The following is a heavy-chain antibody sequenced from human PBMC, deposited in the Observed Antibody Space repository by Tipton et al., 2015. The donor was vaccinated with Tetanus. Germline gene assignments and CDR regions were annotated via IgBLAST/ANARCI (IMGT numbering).Heavy chain of an antibody. V-gene: IGHV4-59*01. CDR2: IYYSGST. CDR1: GGSISSYY. J-gene: IGHJ4*02. D-gene: IGHD6-19*01. Sequence: TLSLTCTVSGGSISSYYWSWIRQPPGKGLEWIGYIYYSGSTNYNPSLKSRVTISVDTSKNQFSLKLSSVTAADTAVYYCARGYSSGWYPQTDYWGQGTLVPVSS. CDR3: ARGYSSGWYPQTDY.